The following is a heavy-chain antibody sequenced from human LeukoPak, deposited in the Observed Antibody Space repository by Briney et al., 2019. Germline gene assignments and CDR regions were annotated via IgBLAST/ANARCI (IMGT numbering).Heavy chain of an antibody. J-gene: IGHJ4*02. V-gene: IGHV3-23*01. D-gene: IGHD6-19*01. CDR1: GFTFSSYW. CDR3: AKALRGRWPVIGGSQFDY. CDR2: ISGSGGST. Sequence: PGGSLRLSCAASGFTFSSYWMSWVRQAPGKGLEWVSAISGSGGSTYYADSVKGRFTISRDNSKNTLYLQMNSLRAEDTAVYYCAKALRGRWPVIGGSQFDYWGQGTLVTVSS.